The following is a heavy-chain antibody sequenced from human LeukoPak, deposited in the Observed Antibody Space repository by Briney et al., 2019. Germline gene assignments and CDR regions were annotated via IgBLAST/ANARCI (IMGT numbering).Heavy chain of an antibody. J-gene: IGHJ4*02. CDR3: ARGGKNYDILTGYYHY. D-gene: IGHD3-9*01. CDR1: GYTFTSYD. Sequence: ASVKVSCKASGYTFTSYDINWVRQATEQGLEWMGWMNPNSGNTGYAQKFQGRVTMTRNTSISTAYMELSSLRSEDTAVYYCARGGKNYDILTGYYHYWGQGTLVTVSS. CDR2: MNPNSGNT. V-gene: IGHV1-8*01.